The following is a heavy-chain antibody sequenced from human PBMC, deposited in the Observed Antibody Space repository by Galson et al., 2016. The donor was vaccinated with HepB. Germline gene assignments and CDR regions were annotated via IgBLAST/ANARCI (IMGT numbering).Heavy chain of an antibody. CDR2: VNEDGSGT. Sequence: LRLSCAASGFRFSAYWMAWVRQAPGKGLEYVANVNEDGSGTQYMDSAKGRFTISRDNAKNSVGLQMNSLRAEDTALYYCWSGYNSGIWGQGTRVTASS. J-gene: IGHJ3*02. V-gene: IGHV3-7*01. D-gene: IGHD6-19*01. CDR3: WSGYNSGI. CDR1: GFRFSAYW.